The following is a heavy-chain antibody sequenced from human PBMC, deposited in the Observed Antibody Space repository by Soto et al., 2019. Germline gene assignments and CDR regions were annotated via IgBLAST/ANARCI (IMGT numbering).Heavy chain of an antibody. CDR3: ARDHDSSGYSPTKFDY. D-gene: IGHD3-22*01. J-gene: IGHJ4*02. CDR1: GFTFSSYA. Sequence: PGGSLRPSCAASGFTFSSYAMHWVRQAPGKGLEWVAVISYDGSNKYYADSVKGRFTISRDNSKNTLYLQMNSLRAEDTAVYYCARDHDSSGYSPTKFDYWGQGTLVTVSS. CDR2: ISYDGSNK. V-gene: IGHV3-30-3*01.